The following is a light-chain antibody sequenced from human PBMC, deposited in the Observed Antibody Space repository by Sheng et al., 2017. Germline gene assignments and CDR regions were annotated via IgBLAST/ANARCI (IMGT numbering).Light chain of an antibody. CDR1: ESVFGDQ. CDR2: GAS. CDR3: QQYGSSPWT. Sequence: EIVLTQSPGTLSLSPGERATLSCRASESVFGDQVAWYQQKPGQAPRLLIYGASSRATGIPDRFSGSGSGTDFTLTISRLEPEDFAVYYCQQYGSSPWTFGQGTKVEIK. V-gene: IGKV3-20*01. J-gene: IGKJ1*01.